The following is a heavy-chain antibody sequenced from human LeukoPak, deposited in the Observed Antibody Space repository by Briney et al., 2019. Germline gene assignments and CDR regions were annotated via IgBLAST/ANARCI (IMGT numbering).Heavy chain of an antibody. CDR3: AKSMYSAKSPAFDY. Sequence: GGSLRLSCAASGFTVSSNYVSWVRQAPGKGLEWVSVIYSGDSTHYADSVKGRFTISRDNSKNTLYLQMNSLRAEDTAVYYCAKSMYSAKSPAFDYWGQGTLVTVSS. V-gene: IGHV3-66*01. CDR1: GFTVSSNY. D-gene: IGHD1-26*01. CDR2: IYSGDST. J-gene: IGHJ4*02.